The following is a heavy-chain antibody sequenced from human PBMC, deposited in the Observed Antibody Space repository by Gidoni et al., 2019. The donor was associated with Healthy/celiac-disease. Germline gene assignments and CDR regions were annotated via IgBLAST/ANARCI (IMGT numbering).Heavy chain of an antibody. J-gene: IGHJ3*02. Sequence: QVQLQESGPGLVKPSETLSLTCTVSGGSISSYYWSWIRQPPGKGLEWIGYIYYSGSTNYNPSLKSRVTISVDTSKNQFSLKLSSVTAADTAVYYCARDSGRGEWFGVDAFDIWGQGTMVTVSS. V-gene: IGHV4-59*01. CDR3: ARDSGRGEWFGVDAFDI. D-gene: IGHD3-10*01. CDR1: GGSISSYY. CDR2: IYYSGST.